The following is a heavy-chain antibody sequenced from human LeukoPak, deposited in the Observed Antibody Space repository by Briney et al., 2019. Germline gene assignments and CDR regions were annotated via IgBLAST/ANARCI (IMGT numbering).Heavy chain of an antibody. CDR2: IYTSGST. CDR3: ARTYYYGSGSYGGLYYFDY. V-gene: IGHV4-61*02. Sequence: SETLSLTCTVSGGSISSGSYSWSWIRQPAGKGLEWIGRIYTSGSTNYNPSLESRVTISLDTSKNQFSLKLSSVTAADTAVYYCARTYYYGSGSYGGLYYFDYWGQGTLVTVSS. J-gene: IGHJ4*02. CDR1: GGSISSGSYS. D-gene: IGHD3-10*01.